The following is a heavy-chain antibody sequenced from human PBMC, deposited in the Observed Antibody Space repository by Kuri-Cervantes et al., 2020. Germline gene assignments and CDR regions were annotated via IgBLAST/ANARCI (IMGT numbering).Heavy chain of an antibody. Sequence: GESLKISCAASGFTFSSYGMHWVRQAPGKGLVWVSRINSDGSSTSYADSVKGRFTISRDNAKNTLYLQMNSLRAEDTAVYYCARAPSDNGDEYFHHWGQGTLVTVSS. CDR3: ARAPSDNGDEYFHH. J-gene: IGHJ1*01. CDR2: INSDGSST. D-gene: IGHD1-1*01. V-gene: IGHV3-74*01. CDR1: GFTFSSYG.